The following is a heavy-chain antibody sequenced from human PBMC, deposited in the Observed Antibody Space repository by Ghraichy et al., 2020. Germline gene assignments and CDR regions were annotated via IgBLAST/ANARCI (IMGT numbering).Heavy chain of an antibody. CDR3: ASDLTEAGQYNPSNNYFDC. CDR1: YDLINSSVYY. CDR2: IYYSGTI. D-gene: IGHD6-13*01. V-gene: IGHV4-39*07. Sequence: SQTLSLTCSVSYDLINSSVYYSDWLRQPSGTGLEWIGCIYYSGTIHYNPSLKSRLTMSVDISKNQFSLKLTSVTAADAAVYYCASDLTEAGQYNPSNNYFDCWGQGSLVT. J-gene: IGHJ4*02.